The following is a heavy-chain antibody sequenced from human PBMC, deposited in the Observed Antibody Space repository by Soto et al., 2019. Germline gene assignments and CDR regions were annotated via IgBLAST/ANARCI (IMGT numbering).Heavy chain of an antibody. V-gene: IGHV1-69*12. J-gene: IGHJ2*01. Sequence: QVQLVQSGAEVKKPGSSVKVSCKASGGTFSNYPISWVRQAPGQGLERMGGIIPIFGTVNYAEKFQGRVTITADESTSTAYMELSSLRSEDTAVYYCARGNHRWLQLWYFDLCGRSTLVTVSS. CDR1: GGTFSNYP. D-gene: IGHD5-12*01. CDR2: IIPIFGTV. CDR3: ARGNHRWLQLWYFDL.